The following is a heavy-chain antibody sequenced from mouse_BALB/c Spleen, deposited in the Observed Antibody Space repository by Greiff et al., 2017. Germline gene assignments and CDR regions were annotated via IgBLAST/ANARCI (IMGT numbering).Heavy chain of an antibody. CDR1: GFSLTSYG. Sequence: VKLVESGPGLVAPSQSLSITCTVSGFSLTSYGVHWVRQPPGKGLEWLGVIWAGGSTNYNSALMSRLSISKDNSKSQVFLKMNSLQTDDTAMYYCARDREVRRSYAMDYWGQGTSVTVSS. CDR3: ARDREVRRSYAMDY. D-gene: IGHD2-14*01. CDR2: IWAGGST. J-gene: IGHJ4*01. V-gene: IGHV2-9*02.